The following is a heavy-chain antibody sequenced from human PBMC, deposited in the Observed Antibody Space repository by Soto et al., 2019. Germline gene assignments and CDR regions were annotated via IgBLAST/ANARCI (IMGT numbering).Heavy chain of an antibody. CDR1: GFTFSSYA. J-gene: IGHJ4*02. CDR3: AKSRAGIQLWYKYYFDY. V-gene: IGHV3-23*01. Sequence: EVQLLESGGGLVQPGGSLRLSCAASGFTFSSYAMSWVRQAPGKGLEWVSAISGSGGSTYYADSVKGRFTISRDNSKNPLYLQMNSLRAEDTAVYYCAKSRAGIQLWYKYYFDYWGQGTLVTVSS. CDR2: ISGSGGST. D-gene: IGHD5-18*01.